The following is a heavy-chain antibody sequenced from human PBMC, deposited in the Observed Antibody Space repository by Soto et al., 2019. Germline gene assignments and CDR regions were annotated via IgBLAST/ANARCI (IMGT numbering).Heavy chain of an antibody. CDR1: GGSISSGGYY. Sequence: PSETRPLTCTVSGGSISSGGYYWSWIRQHPGKGLEWIGYIYYSGSTYYNPSLKSRVTISVDTSKNQFSLKLSSVTAAATAVYYCACGLERVLYDPFDSWGQGRMVT. D-gene: IGHD2-21*01. CDR3: ACGLERVLYDPFDS. CDR2: IYYSGST. J-gene: IGHJ3*02. V-gene: IGHV4-31*03.